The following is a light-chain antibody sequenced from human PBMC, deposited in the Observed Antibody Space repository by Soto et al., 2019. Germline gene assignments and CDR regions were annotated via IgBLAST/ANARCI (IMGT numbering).Light chain of an antibody. J-gene: IGKJ5*01. CDR1: QSVSSNS. CDR3: QHHGGSIT. V-gene: IGKV3-20*01. Sequence: EIVLTQSPGPLSLSPGERATLSCRASQSVSSNSLAWYLRKPGQAPRLLIYGASNRATGIADRFSGSGSGADFTLTISRLEPEDFAVYFCQHHGGSITFGQGTRLDIK. CDR2: GAS.